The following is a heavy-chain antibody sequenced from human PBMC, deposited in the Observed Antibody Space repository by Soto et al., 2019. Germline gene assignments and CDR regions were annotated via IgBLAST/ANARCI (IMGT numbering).Heavy chain of an antibody. J-gene: IGHJ4*02. V-gene: IGHV4-34*01. CDR3: ARGLGYYHRWLGY. CDR2: INHSGST. Sequence: SETLSLTCAVYGGSFSGYYWSWIRQPPGKGLEWIGEINHSGSTNYNPSLKSRVTISVDTSKNQFSLKLSSVTAADTAVYYCARGLGYYHRWLGYWGQGTLVTVSS. CDR1: GGSFSGYY. D-gene: IGHD2-2*01.